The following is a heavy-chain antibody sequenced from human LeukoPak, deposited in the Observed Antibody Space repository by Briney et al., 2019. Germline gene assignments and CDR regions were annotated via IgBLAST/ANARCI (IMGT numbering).Heavy chain of an antibody. V-gene: IGHV2-26*01. CDR2: LYSKDDK. J-gene: IGHJ4*02. Sequence: SGPTLVNPTETLTLTCTVSGFSLTNAKVGGSWVRQPPGKALESLAHLYSKDDKSYNTSPKRRPHSPKDSSKSHIVLTMTNTDPVETVTYYCARISRYNYDFYYWGEGTQVSVSS. CDR1: GFSLTNAKVG. D-gene: IGHD3-22*01. CDR3: ARISRYNYDFYY.